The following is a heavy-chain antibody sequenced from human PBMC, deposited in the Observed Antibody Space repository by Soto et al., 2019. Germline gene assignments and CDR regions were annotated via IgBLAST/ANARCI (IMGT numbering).Heavy chain of an antibody. CDR2: ISSSSSYT. CDR3: AADGYNSNY. V-gene: IGHV3-11*06. CDR1: GFTFSDYY. D-gene: IGHD5-12*01. J-gene: IGHJ4*02. Sequence: PGGSLRLSCAASGFTFSDYYMSWIRQAPGKGLEWVSYISSSSSYTNYADSMKGRFTISRDNAKNSLYLQMNSLRAEDTAVYYCAADGYNSNYWGQGTLVTVSS.